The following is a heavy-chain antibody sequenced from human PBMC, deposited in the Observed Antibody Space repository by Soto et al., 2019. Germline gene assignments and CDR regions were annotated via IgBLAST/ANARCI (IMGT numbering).Heavy chain of an antibody. CDR2: MNEDGGTT. CDR1: GFTFSSYW. J-gene: IGHJ6*02. Sequence: EVQLVESGGGLVRPGGSLRLSCAASGFTFSSYWMHWVRQAPGKGLVWVSRMNEDGGTTDYADSVKGRFTISRDNAKNTLYLQMNSLRVEDTAVYYCAGDLSGRADGWGPGTTVTVAS. CDR3: AGDLSGRADG. V-gene: IGHV3-74*02. D-gene: IGHD2-21*01.